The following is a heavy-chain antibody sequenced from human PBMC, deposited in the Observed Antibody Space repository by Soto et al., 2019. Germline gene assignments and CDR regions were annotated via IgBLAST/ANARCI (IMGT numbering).Heavy chain of an antibody. CDR3: ARELTSVLVGATPSVPVLNWFDP. CDR1: GGTFSSYA. J-gene: IGHJ5*02. Sequence: SVKVSCKASGGTFSSYAISWVRQAPGQGLEWMGGIIPIFGTANYAQKFQGRVTITADESTSTAYMELSSLRSEDTAVYYCARELTSVLVGATPSVPVLNWFDPWGQGTLVTVSS. D-gene: IGHD1-26*01. V-gene: IGHV1-69*13. CDR2: IIPIFGTA.